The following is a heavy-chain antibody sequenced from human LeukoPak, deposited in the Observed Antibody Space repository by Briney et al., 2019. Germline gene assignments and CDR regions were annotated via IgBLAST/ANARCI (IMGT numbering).Heavy chain of an antibody. CDR1: GGSFSGYY. CDR2: INHSGST. V-gene: IGHV4-34*01. D-gene: IGHD5-24*01. J-gene: IGHJ4*02. CDR3: ARWMRERDGYNTRVY. Sequence: PSETLSLTCAVYGGSFSGYYWSWIRQPPGKGLEWIGEINHSGSTNYNPSLKSRVTISVDTSKNQFSLKLSSVTAADTAVYYCARWMRERDGYNTRVYWGQGTLVTVSS.